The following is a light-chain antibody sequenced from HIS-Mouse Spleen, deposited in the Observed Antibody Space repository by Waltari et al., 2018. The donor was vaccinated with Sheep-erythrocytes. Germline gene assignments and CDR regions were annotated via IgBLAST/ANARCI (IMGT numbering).Light chain of an antibody. CDR3: SSYAGSNNDG. J-gene: IGLJ1*01. Sequence: SYELTQPPSVSVSPGQTASITCSGDKLGDKYACWYQQEPGQSPVLVIYQDSKRPSGIPQRLSGSKSGETASLTVSGRQAEDEADYYCSSYAGSNNDGFGTGTKVTVL. CDR2: QDS. V-gene: IGLV3-1*01. CDR1: KLGDKY.